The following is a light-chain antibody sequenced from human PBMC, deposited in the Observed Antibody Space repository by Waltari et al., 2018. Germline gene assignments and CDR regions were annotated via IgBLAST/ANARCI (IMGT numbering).Light chain of an antibody. Sequence: HSALTQPASVSGSPGQSITISCTGTSSDVGGYKYVSWYQQHPGKAPKLMIYDVTNRPSVISNRFSGSKSGNTASLTISGLQAEDEADYYCNSYTSSSTGVFGTGTKVTVL. CDR1: SSDVGGYKY. CDR3: NSYTSSSTGV. CDR2: DVT. V-gene: IGLV2-14*03. J-gene: IGLJ1*01.